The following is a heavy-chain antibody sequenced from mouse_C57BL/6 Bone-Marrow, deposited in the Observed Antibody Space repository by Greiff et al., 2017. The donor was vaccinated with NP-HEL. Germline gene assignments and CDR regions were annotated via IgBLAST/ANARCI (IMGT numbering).Heavy chain of an antibody. CDR1: GYTFTSYW. Sequence: QVQLQQPGAELVRPGSSVKLSCKASGYTFTSYWMDWVKQRPGQGLEWIGNIYPSDSETHYNQKFKDKATLTVDKSSSTAYMQLSSLTSEDSAVYYCARKSFCYGSSLRYFDGWGTGTTGTGSP. CDR2: IYPSDSET. CDR3: ARKSFCYGSSLRYFDG. V-gene: IGHV1-61*01. D-gene: IGHD1-1*01. J-gene: IGHJ1*03.